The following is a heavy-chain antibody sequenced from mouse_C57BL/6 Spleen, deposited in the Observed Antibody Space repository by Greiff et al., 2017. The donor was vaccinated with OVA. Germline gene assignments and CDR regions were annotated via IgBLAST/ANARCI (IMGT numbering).Heavy chain of an antibody. J-gene: IGHJ2*01. CDR3: ARGRDGYPPGY. V-gene: IGHV1-80*01. D-gene: IGHD2-3*01. CDR2: IYPGDGDT. CDR1: GYAFSSYW. Sequence: QVQLQQSGAELVKPGASVKISCKASGYAFSSYWMNWVKQRPGKGLEWIGQIYPGDGDTNYNGKFKGKATLTADKSSSTAYMQLSSLTSEDSAVYFCARGRDGYPPGYWGQGTTLTVSS.